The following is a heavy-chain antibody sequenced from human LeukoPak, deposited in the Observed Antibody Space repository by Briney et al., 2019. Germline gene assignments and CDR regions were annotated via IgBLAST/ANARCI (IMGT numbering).Heavy chain of an antibody. CDR1: GYTFTSYG. CDR3: ARDWHYDYVWGSYRYTLAGGAFDI. D-gene: IGHD3-16*02. J-gene: IGHJ3*02. CDR2: ISAYNGNT. V-gene: IGHV1-18*01. Sequence: GASVKVSCKASGYTFTSYGISWVRQAPGQGLEWMGWISAYNGNTNYAQKLQGRVTMITDTSTSTAYMELRSLRSDDTAVYYCARDWHYDYVWGSYRYTLAGGAFDIWGQGTMVTVSS.